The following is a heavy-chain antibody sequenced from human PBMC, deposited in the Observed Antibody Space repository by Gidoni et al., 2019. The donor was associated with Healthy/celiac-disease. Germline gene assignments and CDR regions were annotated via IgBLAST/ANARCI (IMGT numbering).Heavy chain of an antibody. CDR1: GFTFRSYW. J-gene: IGHJ4*02. CDR3: AREPLWDDYGDYVFSPPDY. CDR2: INSDGSST. V-gene: IGHV3-74*01. D-gene: IGHD4-17*01. Sequence: EVKLVESGGGLVQPGGSLRLLCAASGFTFRSYWMHWVRQAPGKGLVWVSRINSDGSSTSYADSVKGRFTISRDNAKNTLYLQRNSLRAEDTAVYYCAREPLWDDYGDYVFSPPDYWGQGTLVTVSS.